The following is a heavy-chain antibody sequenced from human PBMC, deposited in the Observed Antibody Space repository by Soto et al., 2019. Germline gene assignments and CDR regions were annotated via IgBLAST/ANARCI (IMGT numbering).Heavy chain of an antibody. Sequence: GGSLRLSCAASGFTFSNAWMSWVRQAPGKGLEWVGRIKSKTDGGTTDYAAPVKGRFTISRDDSKNTLYLKMNSLKTEDTAVYYCTTDGLLLRGHIWGSYRYDDYWGQGTLVTVSS. CDR1: GFTFSNAW. D-gene: IGHD3-16*02. J-gene: IGHJ4*02. CDR3: TTDGLLLRGHIWGSYRYDDY. CDR2: IKSKTDGGTT. V-gene: IGHV3-15*01.